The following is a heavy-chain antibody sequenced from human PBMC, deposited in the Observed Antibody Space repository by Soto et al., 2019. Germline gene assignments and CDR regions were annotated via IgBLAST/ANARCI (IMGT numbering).Heavy chain of an antibody. D-gene: IGHD3-22*01. CDR3: ARVDGTGYYRRTVDW. Sequence: QVQLQESGPGLVKPSQTLSLTCAVSGGSISSAGYYWSWIRLNPGKGLEWIGHIYYSGNTYYNPSLKSRVQISVATSKKQFSLKLTSVTAADTAVYYCARVDGTGYYRRTVDWWGQGTLVTVSS. J-gene: IGHJ4*02. CDR2: IYYSGNT. CDR1: GGSISSAGYY. V-gene: IGHV4-31*11.